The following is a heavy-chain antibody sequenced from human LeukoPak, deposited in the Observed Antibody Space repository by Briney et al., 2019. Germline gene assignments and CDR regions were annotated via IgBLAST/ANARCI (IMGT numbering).Heavy chain of an antibody. V-gene: IGHV1-2*02. CDR3: APTAEAYTSWWKV. Sequence: ASVKVSCKASGYKFTDDYMHWVRQAPGKGLEFMGWINPDSGFTNYAQKFKGRVTMTRDTSISTAYLQVRSLTSDDTSVYYCAPTAEAYTSWWKVWGEGTLVTVSS. J-gene: IGHJ4*02. CDR1: GYKFTDDY. D-gene: IGHD3-16*01. CDR2: INPDSGFT.